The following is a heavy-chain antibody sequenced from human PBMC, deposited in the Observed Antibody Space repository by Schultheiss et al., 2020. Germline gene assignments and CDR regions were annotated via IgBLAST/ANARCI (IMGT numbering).Heavy chain of an antibody. CDR1: GYTFTSYY. CDR2: IIPSGGST. Sequence: ASVKVSCKASGYTFTSYYIHWVRQAPGQGLEWMGVIIPSGGSTNYAQKFQGRVTMTRDTSTSTAYMELSSLRSEDTAVYYCARYDYGDSFDPWGQGTLVTVSS. CDR3: ARYDYGDSFDP. V-gene: IGHV1-46*01. J-gene: IGHJ5*02. D-gene: IGHD4-17*01.